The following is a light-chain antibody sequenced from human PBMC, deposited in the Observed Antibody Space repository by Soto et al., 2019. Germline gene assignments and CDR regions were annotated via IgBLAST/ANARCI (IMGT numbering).Light chain of an antibody. CDR1: SSDVGNYNY. V-gene: IGLV2-14*01. CDR2: MVS. J-gene: IGLJ2*01. CDR3: SSYRTGSRV. Sequence: QSALTQPASVSGSPGQSITISCTGTSSDVGNYNYVSWYQQYPGRVPKLLIYMVSNRPSGVSNRFSGSKSGNTASLVISGLQAEDEADYYCSSYRTGSRVFGGGTKLTVL.